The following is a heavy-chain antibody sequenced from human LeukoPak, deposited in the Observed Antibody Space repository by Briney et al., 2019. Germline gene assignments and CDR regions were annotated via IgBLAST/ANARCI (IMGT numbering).Heavy chain of an antibody. V-gene: IGHV4-34*01. CDR2: INHSGST. Sequence: PSETLSLTCAVCGGSFSGYYWSWIRQPPGKGLEWIGEINHSGSTNYNPSLKSRVTISVDTSKNQFSLKLSSVTAADTAVYYCARGKPWYYYDSSGYYYYWGQGTLVTVSS. D-gene: IGHD3-22*01. CDR1: GGSFSGYY. CDR3: ARGKPWYYYDSSGYYYY. J-gene: IGHJ4*02.